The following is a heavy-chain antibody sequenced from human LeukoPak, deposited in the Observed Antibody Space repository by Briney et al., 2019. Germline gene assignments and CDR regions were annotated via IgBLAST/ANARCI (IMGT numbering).Heavy chain of an antibody. CDR1: GYTLTGYY. V-gene: IGHV1-2*02. CDR3: ARDGVGYYDSSGYYYFQH. Sequence: ASVKVSCQASGYTLTGYYMHGVRQAPGQGGDWMGWINPNRGGKNFSQKFQGTVTMTRDTSISTPYMELSRLRSDDTAVYYCARDGVGYYDSSGYYYFQHWGQGTLVTVSS. J-gene: IGHJ1*01. CDR2: INPNRGGK. D-gene: IGHD3-22*01.